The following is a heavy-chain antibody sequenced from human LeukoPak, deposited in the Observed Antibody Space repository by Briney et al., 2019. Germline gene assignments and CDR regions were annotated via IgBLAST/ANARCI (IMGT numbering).Heavy chain of an antibody. CDR1: GFIVSSNY. V-gene: IGHV3-66*01. CDR3: ARRGVVAGYDY. CDR2: IYSDAST. D-gene: IGHD6-19*01. Sequence: GGSLRLSCAASGFIVSSNYMSWVRQSPGKGLQWVSLIYSDASTYYADSVKGRFIISRDNSKNTLYLQMNSLRAEDTAVYYCARRGVVAGYDYWGQGTLVTVSS. J-gene: IGHJ4*02.